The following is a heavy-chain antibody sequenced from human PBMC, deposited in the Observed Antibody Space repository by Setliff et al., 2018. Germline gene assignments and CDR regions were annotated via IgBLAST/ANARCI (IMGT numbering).Heavy chain of an antibody. CDR3: RQAVVGRDVIDI. CDR1: GGSFDTYY. CDR2: INQSGSG. J-gene: IGHJ3*02. V-gene: IGHV4-34*01. Sequence: NPSETLSLTCNVYGGSFDTYYWSWIRQPPGKGLEWFGEINQSGSGDYNPSFKGRVTISVDTSKKQFSLTLTSVTAADTALYYCRQAVVGRDVIDIWGQGTVVTVSS. D-gene: IGHD1-1*01.